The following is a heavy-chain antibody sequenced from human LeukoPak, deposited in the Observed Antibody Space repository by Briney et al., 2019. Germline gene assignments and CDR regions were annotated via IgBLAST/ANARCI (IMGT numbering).Heavy chain of an antibody. CDR3: GPIDS. Sequence: SCKASGGTFSSYAIHWVRQAPGKGLEWVAVISDDGNDAYYAGSVEGRFNISRDNSKSTVFLQMNGLRAEDSAVYYCGPIDSWGQGTLVTVSS. CDR1: GGTFSSYA. J-gene: IGHJ4*02. V-gene: IGHV3-30-3*01. CDR2: ISDDGNDA.